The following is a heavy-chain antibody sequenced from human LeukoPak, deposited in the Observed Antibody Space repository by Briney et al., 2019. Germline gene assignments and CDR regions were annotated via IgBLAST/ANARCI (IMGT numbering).Heavy chain of an antibody. V-gene: IGHV4-59*01. J-gene: IGHJ4*02. Sequence: SETLSLTCTVSGGSISSYYWSWIRQPPGKGLEWIGYIYYSGSTNYNPSLKSRVTISVDTSKNQFSLKLSSVTAADTAVYYCARGGGYSYGSLPFDYWGQGTLVTVSS. CDR2: IYYSGST. D-gene: IGHD5-18*01. CDR3: ARGGGYSYGSLPFDY. CDR1: GGSISSYY.